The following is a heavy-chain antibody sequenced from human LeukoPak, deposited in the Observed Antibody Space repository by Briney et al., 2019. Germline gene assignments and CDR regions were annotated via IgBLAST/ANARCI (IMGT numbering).Heavy chain of an antibody. J-gene: IGHJ5*02. CDR2: IYWDDDN. Sequence: APTLVNPAQTLTLTCNFSGFSLRPRGLGVGWIRQPQGKALDSLTLIYWDDDNRYSPSLRSRLTITKDTSKNQVLLTMTNMDPMDTATYYCAHRPPGGQYRWFDHWGQGTLVTVSS. CDR1: GFSLRPRGLG. CDR3: AHRPPGGQYRWFDH. V-gene: IGHV2-5*02. D-gene: IGHD1-14*01.